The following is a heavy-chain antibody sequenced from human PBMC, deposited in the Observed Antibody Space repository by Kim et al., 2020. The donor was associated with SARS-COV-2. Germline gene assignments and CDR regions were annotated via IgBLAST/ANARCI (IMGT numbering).Heavy chain of an antibody. Sequence: SETLSLTCSVSNDSISSYSWSWIRQPPGKGLEWIGYIHNSGSTHYNASLKSRVSILVDTSKNQFSLKLSSVTAADTAVYYCARVRDLGYCSKYSCWPYFDYWGQGTLVTVSS. CDR1: NDSISSYS. J-gene: IGHJ4*02. CDR2: IHNSGST. CDR3: ARVRDLGYCSKYSCWPYFDY. V-gene: IGHV4-59*13. D-gene: IGHD2-2*01.